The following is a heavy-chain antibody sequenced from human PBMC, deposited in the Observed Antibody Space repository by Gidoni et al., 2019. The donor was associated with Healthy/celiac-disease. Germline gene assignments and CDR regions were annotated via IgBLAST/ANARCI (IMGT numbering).Heavy chain of an antibody. CDR3: ASQDYGDYSDYYYYMDV. V-gene: IGHV4-39*01. Sequence: QLQLQESGPGLVKPSETLSLTCTVSGGSISSRSYYWGWIRQPPGKGLEWIGSIYYSGSTYYNPSLKSRVTISVDTSKNQFSLKLSSVTAADTAVYYCASQDYGDYSDYYYYMDVWGKGTTVTVSS. J-gene: IGHJ6*03. CDR1: GGSISSRSYY. D-gene: IGHD4-17*01. CDR2: IYYSGST.